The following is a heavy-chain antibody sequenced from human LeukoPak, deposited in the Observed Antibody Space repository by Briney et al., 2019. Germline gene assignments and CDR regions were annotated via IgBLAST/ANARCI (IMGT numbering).Heavy chain of an antibody. D-gene: IGHD3-10*01. CDR1: GGSFSGYY. CDR3: ARSSVGYYYGSGSYRAYFDY. V-gene: IGHV4-34*01. CDR2: INHSGST. J-gene: IGHJ4*02. Sequence: PSETLCLTCAVYGGSFSGYYWSWIRQPPGKGLEWIGEINHSGSTNYNPSLKSRVTISVDTSKNQFSLKLSSVTAADTAVYYCARSSVGYYYGSGSYRAYFDYWGQGTLVTVSS.